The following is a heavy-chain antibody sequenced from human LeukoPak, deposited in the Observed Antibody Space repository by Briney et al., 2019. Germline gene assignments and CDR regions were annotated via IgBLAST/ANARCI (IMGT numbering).Heavy chain of an antibody. CDR2: INHSGST. CDR3: AREPRSAFDI. J-gene: IGHJ3*02. CDR1: GGSFSGYY. Sequence: PSETLSLICAVYGGSFSGYYWSWIRQPPGKGLEWIGEINHSGSTNYNPSLKSRVTISVDTSKNQFSLKLSSVTAADTAVYYCAREPRSAFDIWGQGTMVTVSS. V-gene: IGHV4-34*01.